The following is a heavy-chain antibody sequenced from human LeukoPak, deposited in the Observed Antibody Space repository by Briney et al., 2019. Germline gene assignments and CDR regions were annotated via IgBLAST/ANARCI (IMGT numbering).Heavy chain of an antibody. J-gene: IGHJ4*02. D-gene: IGHD3-22*01. CDR2: IYYSGST. CDR3: ARGGRRGYLAEHY. Sequence: SETLSLTCTVSGGSISSGGYYWSWIRQHPGKGLEWIGYIYYSGSTYYNPSLKSRVTISVDTSKNQFSLKVRSVTAADTAVYYCARGGRRGYLAEHYWGQGTLVTVSS. CDR1: GGSISSGGYY. V-gene: IGHV4-31*03.